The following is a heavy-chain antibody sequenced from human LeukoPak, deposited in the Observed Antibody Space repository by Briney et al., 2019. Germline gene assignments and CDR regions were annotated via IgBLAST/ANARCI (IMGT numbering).Heavy chain of an antibody. CDR3: AKHYYDNSGHRYGMDV. V-gene: IGHV3-23*01. D-gene: IGHD3-22*01. CDR2: ISNNGGYT. J-gene: IGHJ6*02. Sequence: GGSLRLSCAASGFTFSSSAMSWVRQAPGKGLEWVSAISNNGGYTYYADSVQGRFTISRDNSKSTLCLQMNSLRAEDTAVYYCAKHYYDNSGHRYGMDVWGQGTTVTVSS. CDR1: GFTFSSSA.